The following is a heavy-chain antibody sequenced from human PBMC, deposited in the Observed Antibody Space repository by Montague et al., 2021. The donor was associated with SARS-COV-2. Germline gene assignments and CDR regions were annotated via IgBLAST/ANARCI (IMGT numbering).Heavy chain of an antibody. CDR1: GGSISSGGHY. Sequence: TLSLTCTVSGGSISSGGHYWSWIRQHPGKGLEWIGYIYYSGSTYYNPSLKSRVTISVDTSKNQFSLKLSSVTAADTAVYYCARATSGYCSSTSCYTGHAFDIWGQGTMVTVSS. CDR2: IYYSGST. D-gene: IGHD2-2*02. CDR3: ARATSGYCSSTSCYTGHAFDI. J-gene: IGHJ3*02. V-gene: IGHV4-31*03.